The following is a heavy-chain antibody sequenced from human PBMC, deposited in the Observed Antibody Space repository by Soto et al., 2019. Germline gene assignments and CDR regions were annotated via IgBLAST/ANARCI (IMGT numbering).Heavy chain of an antibody. CDR2: IYYSGST. Sequence: PSETLSLTCTVSGGSISSSSYYWGWIRQPPGKGLEWIGSIYYSGSTYYNPSLKSRVTISVDTSKNQFSLKLSSVTAADTAVYCCARHYGVRYFDYWGQGTLVTVSS. V-gene: IGHV4-39*01. J-gene: IGHJ4*02. CDR3: ARHYGVRYFDY. CDR1: GGSISSSSYY. D-gene: IGHD4-17*01.